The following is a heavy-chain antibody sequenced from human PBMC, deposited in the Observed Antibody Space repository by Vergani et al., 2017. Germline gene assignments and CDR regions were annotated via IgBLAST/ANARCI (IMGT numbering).Heavy chain of an antibody. CDR3: TSDPLDDSYAYFDY. Sequence: EVHLVESGGGLVQPGRSLRLSCSGSGFTLGDYAMTWVRQAPGKGLEWVAFIWSKPYGGTTEYAASVKGRFTISRDDSKSIAYLQMSSLKAEDTAVYYCTSDPLDDSYAYFDYWGQGTLVTVSP. CDR1: GFTLGDYA. D-gene: IGHD3-16*01. J-gene: IGHJ4*02. V-gene: IGHV3-49*04. CDR2: IWSKPYGGTT.